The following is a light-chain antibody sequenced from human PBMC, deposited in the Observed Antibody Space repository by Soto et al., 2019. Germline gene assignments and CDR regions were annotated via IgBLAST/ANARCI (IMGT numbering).Light chain of an antibody. CDR2: EVS. V-gene: IGLV2-8*01. CDR3: SSYAGSNNPYV. J-gene: IGLJ1*01. Sequence: QSALTQPPSASGSPGQSVTISCTGTSSDVGGYNYVSWYQQHPGKAPKLMIYEVSKRPSGVPDRFSGSKSGNTASLTVSALQADDEADYYCSSYAGSNNPYVFGTRTKVTVL. CDR1: SSDVGGYNY.